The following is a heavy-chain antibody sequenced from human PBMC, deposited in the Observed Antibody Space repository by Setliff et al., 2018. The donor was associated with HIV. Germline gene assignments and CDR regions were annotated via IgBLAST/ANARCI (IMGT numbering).Heavy chain of an antibody. CDR3: VREWVAGESY. CDR1: GFTFSNYW. Sequence: PGGSLRLSCAASGFTFSNYWMNWVRQAPGKGLEWVANIKQDGSEKYYVDSVKGRFTISRDNAKNSLSLQMSSLRVEDTAVYYCVREWVAGESYWGQGTLVTVSS. CDR2: IKQDGSEK. J-gene: IGHJ4*02. V-gene: IGHV3-7*01. D-gene: IGHD6-19*01.